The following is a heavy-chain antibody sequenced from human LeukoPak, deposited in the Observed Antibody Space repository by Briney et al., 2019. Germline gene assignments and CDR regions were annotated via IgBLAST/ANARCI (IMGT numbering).Heavy chain of an antibody. V-gene: IGHV3-21*01. Sequence: GGSLRLSCAASGFTFNSYSMNWVRQAPGKGLEWVSSISSSGSYIYHADSVKCRFTISRDNAKNSLYLQMNSLRAEDTAVYYCARSRSSGWSEFDYWGQGTLVTVSS. CDR1: GFTFNSYS. J-gene: IGHJ4*02. CDR3: ARSRSSGWSEFDY. D-gene: IGHD6-19*01. CDR2: ISSSGSYI.